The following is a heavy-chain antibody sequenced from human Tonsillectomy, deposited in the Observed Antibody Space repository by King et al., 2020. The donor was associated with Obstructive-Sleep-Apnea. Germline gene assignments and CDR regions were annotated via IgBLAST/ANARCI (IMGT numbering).Heavy chain of an antibody. CDR3: ARDRYFDIGGMDV. J-gene: IGHJ6*02. V-gene: IGHV4-31*03. D-gene: IGHD3-9*01. Sequence: QVQLQESGPGLVKPSQTLSLTCTVSGGSISSGDYYWRWIRQPRGEGLEWVGYNYYGGNTYYNPSLKSRVTISVDTSNNQFSLKLSSVTAADTAVYYCARDRYFDIGGMDVWGQGTTVTVSS. CDR2: NYYGGNT. CDR1: GGSISSGDYY.